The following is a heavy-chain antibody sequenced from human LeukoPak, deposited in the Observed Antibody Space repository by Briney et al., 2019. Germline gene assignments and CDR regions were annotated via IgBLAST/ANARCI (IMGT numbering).Heavy chain of an antibody. J-gene: IGHJ4*02. CDR2: ISGSGGST. D-gene: IGHD6-13*01. Sequence: PGGSLRLSCIASGFTLTACAMHWVRQAPGKGLEWVSAISGSGGSTYYADSVKGRFTISRDNSKNTLYLQMNSLRAEDTAVYYCAKDRRIAAGSFDYWGQGTLVTVSS. CDR1: GFTLTACA. CDR3: AKDRRIAAGSFDY. V-gene: IGHV3-23*01.